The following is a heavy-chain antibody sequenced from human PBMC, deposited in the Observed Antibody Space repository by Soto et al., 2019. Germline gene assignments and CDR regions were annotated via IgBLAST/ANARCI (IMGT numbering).Heavy chain of an antibody. CDR3: ARDAPDYSSSWYQFYYFDY. D-gene: IGHD6-13*01. CDR2: IWYDGSNK. CDR1: GFTFSSYG. J-gene: IGHJ4*02. Sequence: GGSLRLSCAASGFTFSSYGMHWVRQAPGKGLEWVAVIWYDGSNKYYADSVKGRFTISRDNSKNTLYLQMNSLRAEDTAVYYCARDAPDYSSSWYQFYYFDYWGQGTLVTVSS. V-gene: IGHV3-33*01.